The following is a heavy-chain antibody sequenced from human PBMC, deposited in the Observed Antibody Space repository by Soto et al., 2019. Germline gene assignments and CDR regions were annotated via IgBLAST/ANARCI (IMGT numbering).Heavy chain of an antibody. J-gene: IGHJ6*02. V-gene: IGHV1-69*10. D-gene: IGHD1-7*01. Sequence: SVKVSWKASWGSFTRYAISWGRQGPGQRGEGVGGIIPILGRANYAQKFQGSVTITADESTSTAYMELSSLRSADTAVYYCARDSAAGTTFVLACSSYYYYVMDFWGQGTTVTVSS. CDR1: WGSFTRYA. CDR2: IIPILGRA. CDR3: ARDSAAGTTFVLACSSYYYYVMDF.